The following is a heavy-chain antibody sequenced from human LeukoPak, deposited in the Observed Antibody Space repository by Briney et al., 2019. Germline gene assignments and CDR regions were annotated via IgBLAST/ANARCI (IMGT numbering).Heavy chain of an antibody. J-gene: IGHJ4*02. CDR2: ISSGSSYI. V-gene: IGHV3-21*01. CDR3: ARDRVLWSDSSGYYSPGY. Sequence: GGSLRLSCSASGFTFSSYTMNWVRQAPGKGLEWVSSISSGSSYIHYADSVKGRFTISRDNAKNSLFLQMNSLRAEDTAVYYCARDRVLWSDSSGYYSPGYWGQGTLVTVSS. CDR1: GFTFSSYT. D-gene: IGHD3-22*01.